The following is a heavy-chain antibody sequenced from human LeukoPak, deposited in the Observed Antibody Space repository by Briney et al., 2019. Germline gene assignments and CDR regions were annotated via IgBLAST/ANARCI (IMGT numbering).Heavy chain of an antibody. CDR1: GFTFSTYE. Sequence: GGSLRLSCAASGFTFSTYEMNWVRQAPGKGLEWVSYITRSGAAVYFADSVKGRFAVSRDNAQKILYLQMSSLRSEDTAVYYCARVYHSSTWQAVDYWGQGTLVTVSS. CDR2: ITRSGAAV. V-gene: IGHV3-48*03. CDR3: ARVYHSSTWQAVDY. D-gene: IGHD6-13*01. J-gene: IGHJ4*02.